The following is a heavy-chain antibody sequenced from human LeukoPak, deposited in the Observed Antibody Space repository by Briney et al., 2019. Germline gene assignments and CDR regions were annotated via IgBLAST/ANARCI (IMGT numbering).Heavy chain of an antibody. D-gene: IGHD2-21*01. CDR1: GFTFSTYP. V-gene: IGHV3-48*01. CDR2: TSSRSSTI. CDR3: ARPAADCGGDCYWAFDY. J-gene: IGHJ4*02. Sequence: AGSLSLSCAASGFTFSTYPMNWVRHAPGHELVWVSYTSSRSSTIYYADSVKGRFTISRDNAKNSLYLQTNSLRAEDTAAYYCARPAADCGGDCYWAFDYWGQGTLVTVSS.